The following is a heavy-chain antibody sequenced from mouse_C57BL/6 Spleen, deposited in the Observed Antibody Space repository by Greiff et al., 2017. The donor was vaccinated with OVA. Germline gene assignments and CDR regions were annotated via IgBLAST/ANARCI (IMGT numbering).Heavy chain of an antibody. CDR1: GYAFSSSW. CDR3: AKCYYGLYYFDD. Sequence: VQLQQSGPELVKPGASVKISCKASGYAFSSSWMNWVKQRPGKGLEWIGRIYPGDGDTNYNGKFKGKATLTADTSSSTAYMQLSSLTSEDSAVYFGAKCYYGLYYFDDWGQGTTLTVSS. V-gene: IGHV1-82*01. J-gene: IGHJ2*01. CDR2: IYPGDGDT. D-gene: IGHD2-1*01.